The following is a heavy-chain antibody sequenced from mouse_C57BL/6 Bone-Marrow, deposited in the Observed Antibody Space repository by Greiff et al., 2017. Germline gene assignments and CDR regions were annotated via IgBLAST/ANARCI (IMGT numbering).Heavy chain of an antibody. J-gene: IGHJ2*01. Sequence: VQLQQSGAELVRPGASVKLSCTASGFNIKDDYMHWVKQRPEQGLEWIGWIDPENGDTEYASKFQGKATITADTPSNTAYLQLSSLTSEDTAVYYCTSFITTAELNFDYGGQGTTLTVSS. V-gene: IGHV14-4*01. D-gene: IGHD1-1*01. CDR1: GFNIKDDY. CDR2: IDPENGDT. CDR3: TSFITTAELNFDY.